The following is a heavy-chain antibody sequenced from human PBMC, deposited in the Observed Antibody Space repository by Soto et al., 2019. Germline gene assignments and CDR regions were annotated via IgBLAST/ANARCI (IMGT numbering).Heavy chain of an antibody. Sequence: SETLSLTCTVSGGSISSYYWSWIRQPPGKGLEWIGYIYYSGSTNYDPSLKSRVTISVDTSKNQFSLKLSSVTAADTAVYYCARDRSTATDFWSGYTYYGMDVWGQGTTVTVSS. CDR1: GGSISSYY. CDR3: ARDRSTATDFWSGYTYYGMDV. D-gene: IGHD3-3*01. CDR2: IYYSGST. J-gene: IGHJ6*02. V-gene: IGHV4-59*01.